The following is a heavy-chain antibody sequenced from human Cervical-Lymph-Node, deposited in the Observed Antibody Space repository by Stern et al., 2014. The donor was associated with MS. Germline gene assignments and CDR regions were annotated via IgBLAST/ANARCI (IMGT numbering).Heavy chain of an antibody. V-gene: IGHV3-21*02. Sequence: EVQLVESGGGLVKPGGSLRLSCAASGFTFSTHAVNWVRQAPGKGLEWVSSISSSSSYLYYADSVKGRFTISRDNARNSLYLHMNSLRVDDTAVYYCLRDGGDYWGQGTLVTVSS. CDR1: GFTFSTHA. CDR3: LRDGGDY. CDR2: ISSSSSYL. D-gene: IGHD3-16*01. J-gene: IGHJ4*02.